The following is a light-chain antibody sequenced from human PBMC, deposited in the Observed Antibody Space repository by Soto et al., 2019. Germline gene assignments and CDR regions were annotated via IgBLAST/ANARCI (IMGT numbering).Light chain of an antibody. Sequence: EIVLTQSPGTLSLSPGERATLSCRASQSVSNNYLAWYQQKPGQAPRLLIYSASSRATGIPDRFSGSGSGTDFTLTISRLEPEALAVYYCQQYGSSPLFTFGPGTKVDFK. CDR2: SAS. CDR1: QSVSNNY. CDR3: QQYGSSPLFT. J-gene: IGKJ3*01. V-gene: IGKV3-20*01.